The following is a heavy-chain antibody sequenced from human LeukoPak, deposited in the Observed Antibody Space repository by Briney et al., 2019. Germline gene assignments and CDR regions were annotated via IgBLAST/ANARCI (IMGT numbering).Heavy chain of an antibody. CDR1: VFTFSSYG. J-gene: IGHJ4*02. V-gene: IGHV3-33*01. D-gene: IGHD6-13*01. CDR2: IWYDGSNK. CDR3: ARDLAMKGRLAAEYYFDY. Sequence: TGGSLRLSCAASVFTFSSYGMHWVRQAPGKGLEWVAVIWYDGSNKYYADSVKGRFTISRDNSKNTLYLQMNSLRAEDTAVYYCARDLAMKGRLAAEYYFDYWGQGTLVTVSS.